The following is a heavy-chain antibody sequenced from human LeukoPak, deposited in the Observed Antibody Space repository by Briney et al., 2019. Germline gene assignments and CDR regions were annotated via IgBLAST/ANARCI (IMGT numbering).Heavy chain of an antibody. V-gene: IGHV3-21*01. D-gene: IGHD3-10*01. CDR3: ARETQESFDY. CDR1: GFTLNDYS. CDR2: ISSSSNYI. Sequence: PGGSLRLSCAASGFTLNDYSMNWVRQAPGEGLEWVSSISSSSNYIYYADSVKGRFTISRDNAKNSLYLQMNSLRAEDTAVYYCARETQESFDYWGQGTLVTVSS. J-gene: IGHJ4*02.